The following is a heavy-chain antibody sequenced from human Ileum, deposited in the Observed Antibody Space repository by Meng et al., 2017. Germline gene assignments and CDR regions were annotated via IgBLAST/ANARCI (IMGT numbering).Heavy chain of an antibody. Sequence: GESLKISCAASGFSFSDYFMTWIRQAPGKGLEWLSYISNTGSITYHADSVKGRFSISRDNAKNSLYLQMNSLRPEDTAVYYCTTVSSSSLGYWGQGNLVNVAS. CDR1: GFSFSDYF. J-gene: IGHJ4*02. D-gene: IGHD6-6*01. V-gene: IGHV3-11*01. CDR3: TTVSSSSLGY. CDR2: ISNTGSIT.